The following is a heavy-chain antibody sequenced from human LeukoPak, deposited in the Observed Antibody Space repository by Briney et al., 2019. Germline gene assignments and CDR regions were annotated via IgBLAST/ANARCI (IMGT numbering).Heavy chain of an antibody. D-gene: IGHD3-9*01. CDR2: ITKSGDST. CDR1: GFTFSAFG. J-gene: IGHJ6*02. V-gene: IGHV3-23*01. CDR3: TKDYCGKFCSAV. Sequence: GGSLRLSCAASGFTFSAFGINWVRQAPGKGLEWVSTITKSGDSTYYVDSVKGRFTISRDNSKNTLYLQMNSLRAEDTAKYYCTKDYCGKFCSAVWGQGTTVTVSS.